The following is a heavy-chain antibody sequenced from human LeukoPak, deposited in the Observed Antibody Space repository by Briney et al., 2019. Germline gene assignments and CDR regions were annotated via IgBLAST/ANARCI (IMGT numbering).Heavy chain of an antibody. V-gene: IGHV3-30-3*01. Sequence: AGGSLRLSCAASGFTFSSYAMHWVRQAPGKGLEWVAVISYDGSNKYYADSVKGRFTISRDNAKNTLYLQMSSLRAEDTAVYYCARVLTGSWDWFDPWGQGTLVTVSS. D-gene: IGHD2-8*02. CDR1: GFTFSSYA. CDR2: ISYDGSNK. CDR3: ARVLTGSWDWFDP. J-gene: IGHJ5*02.